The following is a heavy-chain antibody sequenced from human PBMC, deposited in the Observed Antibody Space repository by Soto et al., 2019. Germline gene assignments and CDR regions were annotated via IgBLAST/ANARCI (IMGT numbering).Heavy chain of an antibody. D-gene: IGHD4-17*01. CDR1: GFTLSGHW. Sequence: EMQLVESGGGLVQPGGSLRLSCAAPGFTLSGHWIHWVRQAPGKGLEWVSRIDINGRGTSYADSVKGRFIISTDNANHTVYLQMNSLRVEDRAVYYCAAVFDFWGQGTLVTVSS. CDR3: AAVFDF. V-gene: IGHV3-74*01. J-gene: IGHJ4*02. CDR2: IDINGRGT.